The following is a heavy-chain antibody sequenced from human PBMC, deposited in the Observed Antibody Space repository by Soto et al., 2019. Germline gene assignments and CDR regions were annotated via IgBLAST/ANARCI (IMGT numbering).Heavy chain of an antibody. Sequence: QLQLQESGPGVVKPSETLSLTCTVSGASMTNYHWNWVRQSAGGGLEYIGLVSGTGSPASNPSLQSRVTVSLDWSETPFSPTLTSVTAADTAVYYCARAYWHNTWGSIPAAFDPWGQGTLVIVSS. J-gene: IGHJ5*02. CDR2: VSGTGSP. D-gene: IGHD3-16*01. CDR3: ARAYWHNTWGSIPAAFDP. V-gene: IGHV4-4*07. CDR1: GASMTNYH.